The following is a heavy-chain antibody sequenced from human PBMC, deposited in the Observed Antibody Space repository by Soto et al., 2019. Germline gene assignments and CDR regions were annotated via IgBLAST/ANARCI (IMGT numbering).Heavy chain of an antibody. CDR3: ARVQSRYIFAY. CDR2: ISTNNGNT. Sequence: QVQLVQSGAEVKKPGASVKVSCKASGYTFTSYGITWVRQAPGQGLEWMGWISTNNGNTGYAQKLQGGVTMTTEADTMIAYMALSIVRSDDTPVYYCARVQSRYIFAYWGQGTLVT. CDR1: GYTFTSYG. D-gene: IGHD5-12*01. V-gene: IGHV1-18*01. J-gene: IGHJ4*02.